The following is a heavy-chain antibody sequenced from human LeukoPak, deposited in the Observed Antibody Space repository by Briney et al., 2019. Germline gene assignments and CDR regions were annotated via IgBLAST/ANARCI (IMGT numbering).Heavy chain of an antibody. CDR1: GYTFTSYG. Sequence: ASVKVSCKASGYTFTSYGISWVRQAPGQGLEWMGWISAYNGNTNYAQKLQGRVTITADKSTSTAYMELSSLRSEDTAVYYCARGFQTSAGSAFDIWGQGTMVTVSS. CDR2: ISAYNGNT. CDR3: ARGFQTSAGSAFDI. J-gene: IGHJ3*02. D-gene: IGHD1-26*01. V-gene: IGHV1-18*01.